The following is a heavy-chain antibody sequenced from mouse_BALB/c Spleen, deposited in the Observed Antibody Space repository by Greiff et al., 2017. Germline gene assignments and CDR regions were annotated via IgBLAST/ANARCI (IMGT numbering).Heavy chain of an antibody. J-gene: IGHJ1*01. CDR1: GYTFSSYW. V-gene: IGHV1-9*01. CDR3: ARDGYCYGSSYGRYFDV. D-gene: IGHD1-1*01. Sequence: QVQLQQSGAELMKPGASVKISCKATGYTFSSYWIEWVKQRPGHGLEWIGEILPGSGSTNYNEKFKGKATFTADTSSNTAYMQLSSLTSEDSAVYYCARDGYCYGSSYGRYFDVWGAGTTVTVSS. CDR2: ILPGSGST.